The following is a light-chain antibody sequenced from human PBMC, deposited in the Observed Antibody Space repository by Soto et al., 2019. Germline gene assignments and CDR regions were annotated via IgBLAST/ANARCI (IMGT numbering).Light chain of an antibody. Sequence: QSVLTQPPSASGNPGQRLTISCSGSTSNILRNYVYWYRQFPGTAPRLLISMNDQRPSGVPDRFSGSKSGTSASLAISGLRSEDEADYYGASWDDSLSGYVFGTGTKVTVL. CDR3: ASWDDSLSGYV. J-gene: IGLJ1*01. CDR2: MND. V-gene: IGLV1-47*01. CDR1: TSNILRNY.